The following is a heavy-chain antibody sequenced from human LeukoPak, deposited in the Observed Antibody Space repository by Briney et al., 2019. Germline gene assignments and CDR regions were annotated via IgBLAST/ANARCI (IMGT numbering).Heavy chain of an antibody. CDR3: AKVRYGDYVALAGLDYGMDV. V-gene: IGHV3-23*01. CDR1: GFTFSSYA. Sequence: GGSLRLSCAASGFTFSSYAMSWVRQAPGKGLEWVSCISGSGGSTYYADSVKGRFTISRDNSKNTLYLQMNSLRAEDTAVYYCAKVRYGDYVALAGLDYGMDVWGQGTTVTVSS. J-gene: IGHJ6*02. D-gene: IGHD4-17*01. CDR2: ISGSGGST.